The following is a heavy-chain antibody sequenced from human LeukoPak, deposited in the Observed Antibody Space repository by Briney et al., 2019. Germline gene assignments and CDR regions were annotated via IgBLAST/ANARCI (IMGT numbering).Heavy chain of an antibody. Sequence: GGSLRLSCAASGFTIRSYAMSWVRQAPGKGLEWVSAISGSGGSTYYADSVKGRFTISRDNYKNTLYLQMNSLRAEDTAVYYCAKVDSVVIHFDYWGQGTLVTVSS. J-gene: IGHJ4*02. D-gene: IGHD3-22*01. V-gene: IGHV3-23*01. CDR2: ISGSGGST. CDR3: AKVDSVVIHFDY. CDR1: GFTIRSYA.